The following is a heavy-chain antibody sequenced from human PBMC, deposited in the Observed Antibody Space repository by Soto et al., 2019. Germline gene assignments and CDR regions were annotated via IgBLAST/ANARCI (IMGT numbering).Heavy chain of an antibody. J-gene: IGHJ6*04. D-gene: IGHD3-10*01. CDR1: GGSLNSGNFY. Sequence: PSETLSLTCSVSGGSLNSGNFYWTWIRHHPQKGLEWIGFISASGSTSYNPSLQSRVTISRHTSQNQLFLKVFSVTAADTAVYYWGRDRGTTPIYGMYVWRKGITVTVSS. V-gene: IGHV4-31*03. CDR3: GRDRGTTPIYGMYV. CDR2: ISASGST.